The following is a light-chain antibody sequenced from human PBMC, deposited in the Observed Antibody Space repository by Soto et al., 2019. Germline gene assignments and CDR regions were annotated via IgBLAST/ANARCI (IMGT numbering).Light chain of an antibody. V-gene: IGKV1-12*01. J-gene: IGKJ5*01. CDR1: QTISSW. Sequence: DIQMTQSPSTLSGSVGDRVTITCRASQTISSWLAWYQQKPGKAPKIMIYAASSLQGGVPSRFSGSGSGTEFTLTFSSLQPEDFATYYCQQASSFPPTFGQGTRLEIK. CDR2: AAS. CDR3: QQASSFPPT.